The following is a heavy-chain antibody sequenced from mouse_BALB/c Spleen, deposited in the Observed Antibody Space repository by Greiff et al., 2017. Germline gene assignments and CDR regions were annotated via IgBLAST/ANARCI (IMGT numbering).Heavy chain of an antibody. J-gene: IGHJ4*01. CDR2: IWSGGST. D-gene: IGHD1-2*01. Sequence: VQVVESGPGLVQPSQSLSITCTVSGFSLTSYGVHWVRQSPGKGLEWLGVIWSGGSTDYNAAFISRLSISKDNSKSQVFFKMNSLQANDTAIYYCARSGYVDYAMDYWGQGTSVTVSS. CDR1: GFSLTSYG. CDR3: ARSGYVDYAMDY. V-gene: IGHV2-2*02.